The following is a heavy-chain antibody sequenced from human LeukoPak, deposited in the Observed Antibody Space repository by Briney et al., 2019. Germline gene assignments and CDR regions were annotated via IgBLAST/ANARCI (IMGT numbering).Heavy chain of an antibody. Sequence: GRSLRLSCAASGFTFSSYGMHWVRQAPGKGLEWVAVIWYDGSNKYYADSVKGRFTISRDNSKNTLYLQMNSLRAEDTAVYYCARQYHYDSSGYYNSYYYYYGMDVWGQGTTVTVSS. CDR3: ARQYHYDSSGYYNSYYYYYGMDV. J-gene: IGHJ6*02. D-gene: IGHD3-22*01. V-gene: IGHV3-33*01. CDR1: GFTFSSYG. CDR2: IWYDGSNK.